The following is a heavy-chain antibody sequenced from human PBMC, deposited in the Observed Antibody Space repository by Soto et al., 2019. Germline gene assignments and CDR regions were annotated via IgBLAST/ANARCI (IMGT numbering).Heavy chain of an antibody. D-gene: IGHD4-17*01. CDR3: ARDLSKYGEYVLDY. V-gene: IGHV3-48*01. CDR1: GFTFSSYS. CDR2: ISSSSSTI. J-gene: IGHJ4*02. Sequence: QPGGSLRLSCAASGFTFSSYSMNWVRQAPGKGLEWVSYISSSSSTIYYADSVKGRFTISRDNAKNSLYLQMNSLRAEDTAVYYCARDLSKYGEYVLDYWGRGTLVTVSS.